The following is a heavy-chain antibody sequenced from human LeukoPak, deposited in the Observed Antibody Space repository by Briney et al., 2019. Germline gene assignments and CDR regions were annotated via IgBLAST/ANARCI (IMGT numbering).Heavy chain of an antibody. CDR1: GYTFTGYY. J-gene: IGHJ4*02. CDR3: ASGGELRYFDWLSGVLSMDY. Sequence: ASVKVSCKASGYTFTGYYMHWVRQAPAQGLERMGWINPNSGGTNYAQKFQGRVTMTRDTSISTAYMELSRLRSDDTAVYYCASGGELRYFDWLSGVLSMDYWGQGTLVTVSS. V-gene: IGHV1-2*02. CDR2: INPNSGGT. D-gene: IGHD3-9*01.